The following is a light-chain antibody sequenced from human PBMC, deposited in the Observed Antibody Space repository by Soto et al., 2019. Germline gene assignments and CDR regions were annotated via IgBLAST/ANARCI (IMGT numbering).Light chain of an antibody. Sequence: DIQMTQSPSTLSASVGDRVTITCRASQSVNNWLAWYQQQPGKAPKLLIYDASSLQSGVPSRFSGSGSGTEFTLTISSLQPDDFANYYCQQYNSYYPYTFGQGTKLEIK. V-gene: IGKV1-5*01. CDR2: DAS. CDR3: QQYNSYYPYT. CDR1: QSVNNW. J-gene: IGKJ2*01.